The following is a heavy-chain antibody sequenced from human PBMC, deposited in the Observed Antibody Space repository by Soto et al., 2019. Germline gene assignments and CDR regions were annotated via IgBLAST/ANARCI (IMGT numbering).Heavy chain of an antibody. Sequence: EVQLLESGGGLVQPGGSLRLSCAASGFTFSSYAMSWVRQAPGKGLEWVSVISGSGDSTYYADSVRGRFTISRDNSKNTLYLQVNSLRAEDTAVYYCAQERDGAAAGPTKFYGTDVWGQGTTVTVSS. V-gene: IGHV3-23*01. D-gene: IGHD6-13*01. J-gene: IGHJ6*02. CDR1: GFTFSSYA. CDR3: AQERDGAAAGPTKFYGTDV. CDR2: ISGSGDST.